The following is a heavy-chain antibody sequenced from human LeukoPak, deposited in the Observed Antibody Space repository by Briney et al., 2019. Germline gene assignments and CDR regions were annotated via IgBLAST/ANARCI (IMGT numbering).Heavy chain of an antibody. J-gene: IGHJ4*02. V-gene: IGHV4-39*07. Sequence: PSETLSLTCSVSGGSISSSSYYWGWIRQPPGKGLEWIGSIHYNGNTYYNPSLTSRVAISVDTSKNQLSLKLSSVTAADTAVYYCAREGYDTNIYYKADYWGQGTLVTVSS. D-gene: IGHD3-22*01. CDR1: GGSISSSSYY. CDR3: AREGYDTNIYYKADY. CDR2: IHYNGNT.